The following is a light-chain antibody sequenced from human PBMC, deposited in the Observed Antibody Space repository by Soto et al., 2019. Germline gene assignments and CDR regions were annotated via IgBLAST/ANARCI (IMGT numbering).Light chain of an antibody. CDR1: SGHSSYA. CDR3: QTWDTGIGV. J-gene: IGLJ3*02. Sequence: QLVLTQSPSASASLGASVKLTCTLSSGHSSYAIAWHQQQPEKGPRHLMKLNSDGSHTKGDGIPDRFSGSSSGAERYLTISSLQSEDEADYYCQTWDTGIGVFGGGTKLTVL. V-gene: IGLV4-69*01. CDR2: LNSDGSH.